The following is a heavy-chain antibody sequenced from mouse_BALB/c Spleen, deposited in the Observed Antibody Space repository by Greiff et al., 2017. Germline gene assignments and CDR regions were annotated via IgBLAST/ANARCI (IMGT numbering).Heavy chain of an antibody. Sequence: QVQLKESGAELMKPGASVKISCKATGYTFSSYWIEWVKQRPGHGLEWIGEILPGSGSTNYNEKFKGKATFTADTSSNTAYMQLSSLTSEDSAVYYCAREITTVVADYWGQGTTLTVSS. V-gene: IGHV1-9*01. CDR1: GYTFSSYW. D-gene: IGHD1-1*01. CDR2: ILPGSGST. CDR3: AREITTVVADY. J-gene: IGHJ2*01.